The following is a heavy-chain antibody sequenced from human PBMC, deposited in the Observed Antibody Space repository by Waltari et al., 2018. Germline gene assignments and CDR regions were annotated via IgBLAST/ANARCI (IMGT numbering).Heavy chain of an antibody. Sequence: EVQMVASGGGSVQPGYSLRLSCVPSGFGFTAAWLTWVRQAPGKGLEWVGRIKSQNDGATTDFAASVRGRFSISRDDSQNMVFLQMNSLRVEDTALYYCTTLDAPWGGWGHGTLVTVSS. J-gene: IGHJ4*01. CDR2: IKSQNDGATT. D-gene: IGHD7-27*01. V-gene: IGHV3-15*01. CDR3: TTLDAPWGG. CDR1: GFGFTAAW.